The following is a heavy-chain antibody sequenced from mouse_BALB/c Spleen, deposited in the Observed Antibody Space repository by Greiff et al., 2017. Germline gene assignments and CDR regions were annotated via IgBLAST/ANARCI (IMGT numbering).Heavy chain of an antibody. D-gene: IGHD1-1*01. J-gene: IGHJ2*01. Sequence: QVQLKESGPGLVAPSQSLSITCTVSGFSLTSYGVHWVRQPPGKGLEWLGVIWAGGSTNYNSALMSRLSISKDNSKSQVFLKMNSRQTDDTAMYYCARGPYGKGYFDYWGQGTTLTVSS. V-gene: IGHV2-9*02. CDR3: ARGPYGKGYFDY. CDR1: GFSLTSYG. CDR2: IWAGGST.